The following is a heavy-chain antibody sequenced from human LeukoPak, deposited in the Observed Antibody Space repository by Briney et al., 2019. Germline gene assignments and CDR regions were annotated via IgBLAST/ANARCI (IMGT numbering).Heavy chain of an antibody. D-gene: IGHD6-19*01. CDR2: IYHTGYT. CDR1: DYSISSVYY. J-gene: IGHJ4*02. Sequence: SETLSLTCNVSDYSISSVYYWGWIRQSPGKGLEWIGSIYHTGYTYYTPSLKSRITISLETSRTQFSLKLNSVTAADTAVYFCVTTGHSSGWQFDYWGQGSLVTSPQ. V-gene: IGHV4-38-2*02. CDR3: VTTGHSSGWQFDY.